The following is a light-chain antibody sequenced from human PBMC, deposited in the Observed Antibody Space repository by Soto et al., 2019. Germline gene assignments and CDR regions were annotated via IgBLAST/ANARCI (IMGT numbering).Light chain of an antibody. J-gene: IGKJ2*01. CDR3: QQSDSAPYT. Sequence: DIQMTQSPSSLSASVGDSVTIACRASQRISNYLNWYQQKPGRAPDLLSFAASILHSGVPSRFSGSGYGTDFTLTISSLQPEDFATYYCQQSDSAPYTFGQGTKLEI. V-gene: IGKV1-39*01. CDR1: QRISNY. CDR2: AAS.